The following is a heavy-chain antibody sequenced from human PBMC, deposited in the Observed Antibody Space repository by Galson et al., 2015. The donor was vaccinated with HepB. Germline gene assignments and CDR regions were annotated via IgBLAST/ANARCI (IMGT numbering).Heavy chain of an antibody. Sequence: CAISGDSVSSNSAAWNWIRQSPSRGLEWLGRTYYRSKWYNDYAVSVKSRITINPDTSKNQFSLQLNSVTPEDTAVYYCARDVGAAAGTLFDYWGQGTLVTVSS. V-gene: IGHV6-1*01. J-gene: IGHJ4*02. CDR3: ARDVGAAAGTLFDY. D-gene: IGHD6-13*01. CDR2: TYYRSKWYN. CDR1: GDSVSSNSAA.